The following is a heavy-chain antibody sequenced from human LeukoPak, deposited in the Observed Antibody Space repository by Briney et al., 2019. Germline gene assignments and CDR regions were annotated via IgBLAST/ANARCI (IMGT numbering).Heavy chain of an antibody. CDR1: GYTFTGYY. Sequence: EASVKVSCKASGYTFTGYYMHWVRQAPGQGLEWMGWINPNSGGTNYAQKFQGRVTMTRDTSISTAYMELRSLRSDDTAVYYCARPLRGVKALDYWGQGTLVTVSS. V-gene: IGHV1-2*02. J-gene: IGHJ4*02. D-gene: IGHD3-10*01. CDR3: ARPLRGVKALDY. CDR2: INPNSGGT.